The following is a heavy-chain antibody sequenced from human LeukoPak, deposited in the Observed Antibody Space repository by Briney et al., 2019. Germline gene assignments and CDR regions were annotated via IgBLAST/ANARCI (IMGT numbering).Heavy chain of an antibody. V-gene: IGHV4-39*01. D-gene: IGHD3-22*01. CDR2: IYYSGSP. CDR3: ARRPSRDRKYYYDSSGSRGYFDY. J-gene: IGHJ4*02. CDR1: GGSISSSSYY. Sequence: SETLSLTCTVSGGSISSSSYYWGWIRQPPGKGLEWIGSIYYSGSPHYNPSLKSRVTISVDTSMNQFSLKLSSVTAADTAVYYCARRPSRDRKYYYDSSGSRGYFDYWGQGTLVTVSS.